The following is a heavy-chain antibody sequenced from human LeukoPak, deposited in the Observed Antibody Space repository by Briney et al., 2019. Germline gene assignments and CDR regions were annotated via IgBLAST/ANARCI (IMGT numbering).Heavy chain of an antibody. CDR1: GFTFSSYW. CDR3: ASGSNMVRGVLTGASDY. V-gene: IGHV3-74*01. Sequence: PGGSLRLSCAASGFTFSSYWMHWVRQAPGKGLVWVSRINSDGSTTNYADSVKGRFTISRDNAKNTLYLQMNSLRAEDTAVYYCASGSNMVRGVLTGASDYWGQGTLVTVSS. J-gene: IGHJ4*02. CDR2: INSDGSTT. D-gene: IGHD3-10*01.